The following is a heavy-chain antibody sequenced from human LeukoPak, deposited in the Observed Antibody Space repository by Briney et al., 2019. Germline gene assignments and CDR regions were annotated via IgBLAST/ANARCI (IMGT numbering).Heavy chain of an antibody. CDR2: IS. CDR1: GGCISNYY. J-gene: IGHJ6*03. Sequence: SETLSLTCTVSGGCISNYYWSWIRQPAGKGLEWIGRISNYNPSLKGRVTMSVDTSKNQFSLKLSSVTAADTAVYYCARTTMVRGTYYMDVWAKGTTVTISS. CDR3: ARTTMVRGTYYMDV. D-gene: IGHD3-10*01. V-gene: IGHV4-4*07.